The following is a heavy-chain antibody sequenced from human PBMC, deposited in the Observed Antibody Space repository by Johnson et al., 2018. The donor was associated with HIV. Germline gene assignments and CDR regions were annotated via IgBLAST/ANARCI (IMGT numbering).Heavy chain of an antibody. CDR1: EFTFSNYA. J-gene: IGHJ3*02. Sequence: QVQLVESGGGVVQPGRSLRIYCAVSEFTFSNYAMHWVRLTPGKGLQWVAVISYAGTTKYYADPVKGRFTISRDTSKNTLYLQIDSLRGEDSALYYCARGRKDIDAADGLDNDAFDMWGQGTLVTVSS. V-gene: IGHV3-30*04. D-gene: IGHD6-13*01. CDR3: ARGRKDIDAADGLDNDAFDM. CDR2: ISYAGTTK.